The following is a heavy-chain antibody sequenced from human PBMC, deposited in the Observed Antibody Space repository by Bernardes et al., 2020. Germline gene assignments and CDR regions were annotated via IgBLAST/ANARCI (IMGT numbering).Heavy chain of an antibody. V-gene: IGHV1-18*01. Sequence: ASVKVSCKASGYTFTSYGISWVRQAPGQGLEWMGWISAYNGNTNYAQKLQGRVTMTTDTSTSTAYMELRSLRSDDTAVYYCARDRHKNYYDSSSFDYWGQGTLVTVSS. D-gene: IGHD3-22*01. CDR3: ARDRHKNYYDSSSFDY. J-gene: IGHJ4*02. CDR1: GYTFTSYG. CDR2: ISAYNGNT.